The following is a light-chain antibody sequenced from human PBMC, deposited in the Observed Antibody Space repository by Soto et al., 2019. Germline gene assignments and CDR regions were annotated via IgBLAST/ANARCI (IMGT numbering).Light chain of an antibody. CDR1: QSVSNS. V-gene: IGKV3-11*01. CDR3: QVRSNWPPIT. CDR2: DAA. J-gene: IGKJ5*01. Sequence: EVVLTQSPATLSLSPGERATLSCRASQSVSNSLAWYQHKPGQAPRLLIYDAANRATGIPARFSGSGSGTDFALTISSPEPEDFAVYYCQVRSNWPPITFGQGTRLEIK.